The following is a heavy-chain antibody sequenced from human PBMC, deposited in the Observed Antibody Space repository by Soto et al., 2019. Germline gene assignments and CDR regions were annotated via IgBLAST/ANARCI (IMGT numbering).Heavy chain of an antibody. CDR3: ARHGSY. CDR1: GVSMNNTRYH. Sequence: ESLSLTCTVSGVSMNNTRYHWGWIRQSPGKGLEWSGTIYFSGSTFYNPSLKSRPTICIDRSKNQFSLRLTSVTAADTAVYYCARHGSYWGQGTLVTVSS. J-gene: IGHJ4*02. V-gene: IGHV4-39*01. CDR2: IYFSGST.